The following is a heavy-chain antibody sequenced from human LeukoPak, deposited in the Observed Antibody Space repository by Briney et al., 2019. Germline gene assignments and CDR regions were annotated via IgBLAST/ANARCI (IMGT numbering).Heavy chain of an antibody. V-gene: IGHV3-74*01. CDR3: VRDRPHNWFDP. Sequence: GGSLRLSCAASGFTFTSHWMHWVRQAPGKGLVWVSRIDNGGCDTTYADSVRGRFTISRDNAKNTLYLQMDSLRAEDTAVYYCVRDRPHNWFDPWGQGTVVTVSS. J-gene: IGHJ5*02. CDR1: GFTFTSHW. D-gene: IGHD6-6*01. CDR2: IDNGGCDT.